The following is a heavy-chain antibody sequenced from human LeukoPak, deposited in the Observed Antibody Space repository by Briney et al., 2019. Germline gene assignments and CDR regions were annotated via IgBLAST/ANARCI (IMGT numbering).Heavy chain of an antibody. J-gene: IGHJ4*02. CDR3: ARVGCGGDCALTVNVLFDY. D-gene: IGHD2-21*01. CDR2: IYYSGST. V-gene: IGHV4-61*05. Sequence: SETLSLTCTVSGGSISSSSYYWGWIRQPPGKGLEWIGYIYYSGSTNYNPSLKSRVTISVDTSKNQFSLKLSSVTAADTAVYYCARVGCGGDCALTVNVLFDYWGQGTLVTVSS. CDR1: GGSISSSSYY.